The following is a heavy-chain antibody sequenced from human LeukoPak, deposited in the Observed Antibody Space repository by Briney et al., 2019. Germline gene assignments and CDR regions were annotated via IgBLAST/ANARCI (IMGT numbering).Heavy chain of an antibody. J-gene: IGHJ3*02. D-gene: IGHD2-21*01. CDR3: ARDHCGGDCYPGADAFDI. V-gene: IGHV1-69*01. Sequence: SVKVSCKASGGTFSSYAISWVRQAPGQGLEWMGGIIPIFGTANYAQKFQGRVTITADESTSTAYMELSSLRSEDTAVYYCARDHCGGDCYPGADAFDIWGQGTMVTVSS. CDR2: IIPIFGTA. CDR1: GGTFSSYA.